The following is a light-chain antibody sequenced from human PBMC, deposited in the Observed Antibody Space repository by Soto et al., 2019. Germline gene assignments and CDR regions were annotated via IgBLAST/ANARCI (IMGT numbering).Light chain of an antibody. CDR1: SGHSSYA. Sequence: QPVLTQSPSASASLGASVNLTCTLSSGHSSYAIAWHQQQPQKGPRYLMKLNSDGSHSKGDGIPDRFSGSSSGAERYLTISSLQSEDEADYYCQTWGWGVFGGGIKLTVL. V-gene: IGLV4-69*01. J-gene: IGLJ3*02. CDR3: QTWGWGV. CDR2: LNSDGSH.